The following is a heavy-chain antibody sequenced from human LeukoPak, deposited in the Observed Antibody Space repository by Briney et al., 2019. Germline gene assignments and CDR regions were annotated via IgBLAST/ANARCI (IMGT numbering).Heavy chain of an antibody. V-gene: IGHV4-4*02. J-gene: IGHJ4*02. D-gene: IGHD1-14*01. CDR2: IYHDGTA. CDR1: GGSISSSNW. Sequence: PSGTLSLTCAVSGGSISSSNWWIWVRQPPGKGLEWIGEIYHDGTANYNPSLKSRVTISADKSKNQFSLKLSSVTAADTAVYYCVRASTARSFDYWGQGTAVTVSS. CDR3: VRASTARSFDY.